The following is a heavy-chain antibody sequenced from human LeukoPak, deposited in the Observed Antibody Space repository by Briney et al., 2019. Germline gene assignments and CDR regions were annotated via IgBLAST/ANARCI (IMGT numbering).Heavy chain of an antibody. CDR3: ARDLRICSSTSCHRRDYYYYYMDV. Sequence: SVKVSCKASGGTFSSYAISWVRQAPGQGLEWMGGIIPIFGTANYAQKFQGRVTITTDESTSTAYMELSSLRSEDTAVYYCARDLRICSSTSCHRRDYYYYYMDVWGKGTTVTVSS. V-gene: IGHV1-69*05. CDR2: IIPIFGTA. CDR1: GGTFSSYA. J-gene: IGHJ6*03. D-gene: IGHD2-2*01.